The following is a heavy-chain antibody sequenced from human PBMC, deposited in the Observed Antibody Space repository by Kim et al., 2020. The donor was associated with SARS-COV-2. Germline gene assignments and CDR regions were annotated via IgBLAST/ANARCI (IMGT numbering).Heavy chain of an antibody. Sequence: SETLSLTCAVYGGSFGGYYWSWIRQPPGKGLEWIGEINHSGSTNYNPSLKSRVTISVDTSKNQFSLKLSSVTAADTAVYYCARGRGGADYWGQGTLVTVSS. V-gene: IGHV4-34*01. CDR2: INHSGST. J-gene: IGHJ4*02. CDR3: ARGRGGADY. CDR1: GGSFGGYY. D-gene: IGHD1-26*01.